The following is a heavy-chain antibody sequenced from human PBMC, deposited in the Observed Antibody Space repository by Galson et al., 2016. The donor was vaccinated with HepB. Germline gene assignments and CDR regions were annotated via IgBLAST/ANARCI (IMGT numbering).Heavy chain of an antibody. Sequence: QSGAEVKKPGASVKVSCKASGGTSSSYAITWVRQAPGQGLEWMGGIIPIFGTAKYAQKFQGRVTITADKATSTAYMELSSLRSEDTAVYYCARVGEWRYFDWAHPNGAFDIWGQGTMVSVSS. CDR3: ARVGEWRYFDWAHPNGAFDI. CDR1: GGTSSSYA. J-gene: IGHJ3*02. V-gene: IGHV1-69*06. D-gene: IGHD3-9*01. CDR2: IIPIFGTA.